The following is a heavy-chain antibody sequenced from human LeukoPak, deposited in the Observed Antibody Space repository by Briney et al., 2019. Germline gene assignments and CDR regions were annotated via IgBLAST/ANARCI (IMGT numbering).Heavy chain of an antibody. J-gene: IGHJ4*02. V-gene: IGHV3-11*01. CDR2: VSSSGSTI. D-gene: IGHD3-10*01. Sequence: PGGSLRLSCAASGFTFSDYYMSWIRQAPGKGLEWVSCVSSSGSTIYYADSVKGRFTISRDNAKNSLYLQVNSLRVEDTAVYYCARQFGSGTYLFDYWGQGTLVTVSP. CDR3: ARQFGSGTYLFDY. CDR1: GFTFSDYY.